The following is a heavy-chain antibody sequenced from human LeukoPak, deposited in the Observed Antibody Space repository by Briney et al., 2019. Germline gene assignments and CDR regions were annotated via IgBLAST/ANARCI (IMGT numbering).Heavy chain of an antibody. D-gene: IGHD1-26*01. CDR3: AKHLVGARTFEY. J-gene: IGHJ4*02. CDR2: ISASGGNT. Sequence: GGSLRLSCAASGFTFSSNAMSWVRQAPWKGLEWVTVISASGGNTYYADSVKGRFTISRDNSKNTLYLQLNSLRAEDTAEYYCAKHLVGARTFEYWGQGTLVTVSS. CDR1: GFTFSSNA. V-gene: IGHV3-23*01.